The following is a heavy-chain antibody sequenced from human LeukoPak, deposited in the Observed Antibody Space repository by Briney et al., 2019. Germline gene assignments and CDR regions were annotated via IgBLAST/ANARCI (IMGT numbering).Heavy chain of an antibody. Sequence: GGSLRLSCAASGFTFSSYAMHWVRQAPGKGLEWVSAIRAGGGTTLYADSVKGRFTVSRDNSGDTLYLQMNSLRVEDTAVYYCARDPNGDYVGAFDFWGQGTMVTVSS. CDR2: IRAGGGTT. J-gene: IGHJ3*01. V-gene: IGHV3-23*01. D-gene: IGHD4-17*01. CDR1: GFTFSSYA. CDR3: ARDPNGDYVGAFDF.